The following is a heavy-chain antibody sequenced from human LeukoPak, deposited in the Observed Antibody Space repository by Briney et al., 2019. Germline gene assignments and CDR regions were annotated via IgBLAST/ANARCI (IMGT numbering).Heavy chain of an antibody. CDR2: ISAYNGNT. V-gene: IGHV1-18*01. CDR1: GYTITSYG. Sequence: ASAKVSCKASGYTITSYGISWVRQAPGQGLEWMGWISAYNGNTNYAQKLQGRVTMTTDTSRSTAYMELRSLRSDDTAVYYCARDSTYVWGNYRPNPDYWGQGTLFTVSS. D-gene: IGHD3-16*02. CDR3: ARDSTYVWGNYRPNPDY. J-gene: IGHJ4*02.